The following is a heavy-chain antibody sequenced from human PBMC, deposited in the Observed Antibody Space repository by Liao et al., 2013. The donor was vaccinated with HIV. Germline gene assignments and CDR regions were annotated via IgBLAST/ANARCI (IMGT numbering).Heavy chain of an antibody. Sequence: QLQLQESGPGLVKPSATLSLTCTVSGGSVNSDSYYWAWIRQPPGKGLEWIGSIHKSGYITYNPSLKSRFVTSLDTSKNRYSLMLSSVTAADTAVYYCARDFGSWRTDHWGQGILVTVSS. D-gene: IGHD3-16*01. CDR1: GGSVNSDSYY. CDR3: ARDFGSWRTDH. J-gene: IGHJ4*02. CDR2: IHKSGYI. V-gene: IGHV4-39*02.